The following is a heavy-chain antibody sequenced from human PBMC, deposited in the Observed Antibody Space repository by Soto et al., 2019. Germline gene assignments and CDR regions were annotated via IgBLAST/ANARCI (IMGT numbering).Heavy chain of an antibody. D-gene: IGHD1-1*01. CDR1: TVHY. J-gene: IGHJ4*02. Sequence: ASVTVSCKASTVHYLHWLRQAPGQGLEWMGWLHPNSGGTHYAEQFQGRVTMTWDTSISTVYMELNSLTSDDTAVYYCAREETTAGNDCFDYWGQGTLVTVS. V-gene: IGHV1-2*02. CDR2: LHPNSGGT. CDR3: AREETTAGNDCFDY.